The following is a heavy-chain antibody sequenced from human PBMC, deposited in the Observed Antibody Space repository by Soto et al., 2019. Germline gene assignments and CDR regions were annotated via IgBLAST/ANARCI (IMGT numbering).Heavy chain of an antibody. CDR3: AIHGDYGGNSITNYYYGMDV. J-gene: IGHJ6*02. V-gene: IGHV4-39*01. CDR2: IYYSGST. Sequence: SETLSLTCTVSGGSISSSSFYWGWIRQPPGKGLEWIGSIYYSGSTYYNPSLKSRVSISVDTSKNQFSLKLSSVTAADTAVYYCAIHGDYGGNSITNYYYGMDVWGQGTTVTVSS. D-gene: IGHD4-17*01. CDR1: GGSISSSSFY.